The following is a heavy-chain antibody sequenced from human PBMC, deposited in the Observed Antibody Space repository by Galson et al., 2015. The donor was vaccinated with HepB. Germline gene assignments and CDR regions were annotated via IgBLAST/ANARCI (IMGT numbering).Heavy chain of an antibody. V-gene: IGHV5-10-1*01. J-gene: IGHJ5*02. CDR2: IDPSDSYT. CDR3: ARSVRIAAAGEDNWFDP. D-gene: IGHD6-13*01. CDR1: GYSFTSYW. Sequence: QSGAEVKKPGESLRISCKGSGYSFTSYWISWVRQMPGKGLEWMGRIDPSDSYTNYSPSFQGHVTISADKSVSTAYLQWSSLKASDTAMYYCARSVRIAAAGEDNWFDPWGQGTLVTVSS.